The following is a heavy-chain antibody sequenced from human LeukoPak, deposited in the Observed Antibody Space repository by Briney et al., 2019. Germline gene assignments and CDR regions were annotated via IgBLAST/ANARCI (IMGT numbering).Heavy chain of an antibody. J-gene: IGHJ4*02. Sequence: GGSLRLSCAASGFTFSSYSMNWVRQAPGKGLEWVSYISSSSSTIYYADSVKGRFTISRDNAKNSLYLQMNSLRAEDTAVYYCAKDAAIYDILTGSNDYWGQGTLVTVSS. CDR2: ISSSSSTI. CDR1: GFTFSSYS. CDR3: AKDAAIYDILTGSNDY. D-gene: IGHD3-9*01. V-gene: IGHV3-48*01.